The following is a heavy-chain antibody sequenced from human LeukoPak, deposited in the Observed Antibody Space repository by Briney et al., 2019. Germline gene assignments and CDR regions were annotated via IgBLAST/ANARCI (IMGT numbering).Heavy chain of an antibody. CDR2: INPNSGGT. J-gene: IGHJ5*02. CDR3: ARMSYYDSSGDNWFDP. D-gene: IGHD3-22*01. CDR1: GYTFTGYY. V-gene: IGHV1-2*02. Sequence: ASVKVSCKASGYTFTGYYMHWVRQAPGQGLEWMGWINPNSGGTNYAQKFQGRVTMTRNTSISTAYMELSSLRSEDTAVYYCARMSYYDSSGDNWFDPWGQGTLVTVSS.